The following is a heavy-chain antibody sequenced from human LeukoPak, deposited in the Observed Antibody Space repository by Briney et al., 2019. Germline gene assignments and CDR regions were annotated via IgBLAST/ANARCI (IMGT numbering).Heavy chain of an antibody. CDR3: ARDPPGCSGGSCYPSYYFDY. Sequence: ASVKVSCKASRYTFTSYYMHWVRQAPGQGLEWMGIINPSGGSTSYAQKFQGRVTMTRDTSTSTVYMELSSLRSEDTAVYYCARDPPGCSGGSCYPSYYFDYWGQGTLVTVSS. D-gene: IGHD2-15*01. V-gene: IGHV1-46*01. J-gene: IGHJ4*02. CDR2: INPSGGST. CDR1: RYTFTSYY.